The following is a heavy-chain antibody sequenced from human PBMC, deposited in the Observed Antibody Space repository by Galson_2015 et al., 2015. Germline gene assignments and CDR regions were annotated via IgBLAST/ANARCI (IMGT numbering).Heavy chain of an antibody. Sequence: SLRLSCAASGFTFDDYGMSWVRQAPGKGLEWVSGINWNGGSTGYADSVKGRFTISRDNAKNSLYLQMNSLRAEDTALYHCARGPIMITFGGVIVSDYYGMDVWGQGTTVTVSS. V-gene: IGHV3-20*01. CDR2: INWNGGST. CDR3: ARGPIMITFGGVIVSDYYGMDV. J-gene: IGHJ6*02. CDR1: GFTFDDYG. D-gene: IGHD3-16*02.